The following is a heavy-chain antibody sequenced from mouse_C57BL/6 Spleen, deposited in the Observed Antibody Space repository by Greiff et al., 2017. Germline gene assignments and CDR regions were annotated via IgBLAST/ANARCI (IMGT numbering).Heavy chain of an antibody. CDR1: GYTFTSYW. J-gene: IGHJ3*01. Sequence: QVQLQQPGAELVRPGSSVKLSCKASGYTFTSYWMHWVKQRPIQGLEWIGNIDPSDSDTHYNQKFKDKATLTVDKSSSTAYMQLSSLTSVDYWVYYCGWGRSDAFAYWGQGTLVTVSA. V-gene: IGHV1-52*01. CDR2: IDPSDSDT. CDR3: GWGRSDAFAY. D-gene: IGHD1-1*01.